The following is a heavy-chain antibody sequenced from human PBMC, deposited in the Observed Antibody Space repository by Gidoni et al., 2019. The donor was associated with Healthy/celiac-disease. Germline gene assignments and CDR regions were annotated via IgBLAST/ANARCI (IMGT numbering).Heavy chain of an antibody. CDR1: GFPVSSNY. CDR3: ARDKSYYYDSSGYKNYYYYGMDV. J-gene: IGHJ6*02. CDR2: IYSGGST. V-gene: IGHV3-66*01. Sequence: EVQLVESGGGLVQPGGSLRLSCAASGFPVSSNYMRWVRQAPGKGLEWVSVIYSGGSTYYADSVKGRFTISRDNSKNTLYLQMNSLRAEDTAVYYCARDKSYYYDSSGYKNYYYYGMDVWGQGTTVTVSS. D-gene: IGHD3-22*01.